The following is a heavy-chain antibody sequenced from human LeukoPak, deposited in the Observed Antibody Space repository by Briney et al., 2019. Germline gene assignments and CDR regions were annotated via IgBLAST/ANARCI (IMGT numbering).Heavy chain of an antibody. CDR2: ISDSVGSA. CDR3: AKRYYGSGNYGPLFEY. D-gene: IGHD3-10*01. J-gene: IGHJ4*02. Sequence: GGSLRLSCVASGFTFSTYAMGWARQAPGKGLEWVSGISDSVGSAYYADSVKGRFTISRDNSKNTLYLQMNSLRAEDTAVYYCAKRYYGSGNYGPLFEYWGQGTLVTVSS. V-gene: IGHV3-23*01. CDR1: GFTFSTYA.